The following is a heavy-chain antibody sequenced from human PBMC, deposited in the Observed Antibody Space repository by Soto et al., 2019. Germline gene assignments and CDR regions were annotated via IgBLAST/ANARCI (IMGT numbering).Heavy chain of an antibody. D-gene: IGHD2-2*01. CDR3: ARGRGKSPAANYYYYGMDV. Sequence: ASVKVSCKASGYTFTSYGISWVRQAPGQGLEWMGWISAYNGNTNYAQKLQGRVTMTTDTSTSTAYMGLRSLGSDDTAVYYCARGRGKSPAANYYYYGMDVWGQGTTVTVSS. CDR1: GYTFTSYG. V-gene: IGHV1-18*01. J-gene: IGHJ6*02. CDR2: ISAYNGNT.